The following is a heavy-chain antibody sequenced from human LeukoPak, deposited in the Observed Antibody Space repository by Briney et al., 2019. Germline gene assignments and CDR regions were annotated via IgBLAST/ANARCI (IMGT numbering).Heavy chain of an antibody. CDR1: GFTFSSYW. CDR3: TTGNSLGRDGNYFFDF. V-gene: IGHV3-15*01. D-gene: IGHD1-7*01. J-gene: IGHJ4*02. CDR2: IKSKTEGGTM. Sequence: GGSLRLSCAASGFTFSSYWMNWVRQAPGKGLEWVGRIKSKTEGGTMDYAAPVKGRFTISRDDSKNTLYLQMNSLKTEDTAVYYCTTGNSLGRDGNYFFDFWGPGTLVTVSS.